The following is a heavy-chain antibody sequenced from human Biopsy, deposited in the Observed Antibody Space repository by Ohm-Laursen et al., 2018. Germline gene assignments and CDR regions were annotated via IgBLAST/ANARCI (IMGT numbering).Heavy chain of an antibody. V-gene: IGHV1-2*02. CDR3: ARDPLNGHKHFDY. CDR1: SYTFTGYN. J-gene: IGHJ4*02. Sequence: SVKVSCKASSYTFTGYNIHWMRQAPGQGLEWLGYINCKTGATNYAQKFQGTVTMTRDTSISTAYLALGSLRSADTAIYYCARDPLNGHKHFDYWGQGSLVTVS. D-gene: IGHD2-8*01. CDR2: INCKTGAT.